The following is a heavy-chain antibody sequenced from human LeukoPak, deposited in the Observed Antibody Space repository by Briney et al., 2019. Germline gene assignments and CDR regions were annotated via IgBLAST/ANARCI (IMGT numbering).Heavy chain of an antibody. CDR2: IIPIFGTA. D-gene: IGHD3-3*02. V-gene: IGHV1-69*13. CDR3: ATGGAIFGVVIIRGGLDY. Sequence: ASVKVSCKASGGTFSSYAISWVRQAPGQGLEWMGGIIPIFGTANYAQKFQGRVTITADESTSTAYMELSSLRSEDTAVYYCATGGAIFGVVIIRGGLDYWGQGTLVTVSS. CDR1: GGTFSSYA. J-gene: IGHJ4*02.